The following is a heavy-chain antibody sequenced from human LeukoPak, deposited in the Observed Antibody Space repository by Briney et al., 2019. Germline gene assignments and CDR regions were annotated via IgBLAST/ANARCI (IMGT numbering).Heavy chain of an antibody. CDR2: INPNSGGT. V-gene: IGHV1-2*02. CDR3: AREVKSGSYYGGGY. Sequence: GASVKVPCKASGYTFTGYYMHWVRQAPGQGLEWMGWINPNSGGTNYAQKFQGRVTMTRDTSISTAYMELSRLRSDDTAVYYCAREVKSGSYYGGGYWGQGTLVTVSS. D-gene: IGHD1-26*01. CDR1: GYTFTGYY. J-gene: IGHJ4*02.